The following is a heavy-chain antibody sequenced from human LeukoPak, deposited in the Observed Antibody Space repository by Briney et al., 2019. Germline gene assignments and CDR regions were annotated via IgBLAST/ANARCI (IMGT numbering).Heavy chain of an antibody. CDR3: ARPSYCVADNCGYWPDP. Sequence: ASVKVSCKTSGYTFTKYLIHWVRQAPGQGLEWMGTINPQGDITNYAQRFQGRITLTEDTSTSTVYMELSSLTSEDTAVYYCARPSYCVADNCGYWPDPWGPGTLVTLSS. D-gene: IGHD2-21*01. CDR1: GYTFTKYL. V-gene: IGHV1-46*01. CDR2: INPQGDIT. J-gene: IGHJ5*02.